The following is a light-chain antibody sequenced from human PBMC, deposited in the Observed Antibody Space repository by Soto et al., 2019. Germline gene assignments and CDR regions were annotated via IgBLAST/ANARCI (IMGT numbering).Light chain of an antibody. Sequence: YVLTQPPSVSVAPGKTARITCGGNHIGSKSVHWYQQRPGQAPVLVIYYASDRPSGIPERFSGSNSGNTATLTISRVEAGDEADYYCQVWDTSSDPSWVFGGGTKLTVL. V-gene: IGLV3-21*04. CDR1: HIGSKS. J-gene: IGLJ3*02. CDR2: YAS. CDR3: QVWDTSSDPSWV.